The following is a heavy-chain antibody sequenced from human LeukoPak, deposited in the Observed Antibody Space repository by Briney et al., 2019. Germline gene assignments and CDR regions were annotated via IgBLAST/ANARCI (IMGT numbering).Heavy chain of an antibody. CDR2: IYYSGST. CDR3: ARDRGSGSYLD. Sequence: SETLSLTCTVSGGSISSYYWSWIRQPPGKELEWIGYIYYSGSTYYNPSLKSRVTISVDRSKNQFSLKLSSVTAADTAVYYCARDRGSGSYLDWGQGTLVTVSS. D-gene: IGHD1-26*01. V-gene: IGHV4-59*12. J-gene: IGHJ4*02. CDR1: GGSISSYY.